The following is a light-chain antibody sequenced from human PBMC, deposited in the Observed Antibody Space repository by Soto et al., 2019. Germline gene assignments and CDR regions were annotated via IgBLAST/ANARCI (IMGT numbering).Light chain of an antibody. CDR2: DVS. CDR1: SSDVGGYNY. Sequence: QSVLTQPRSVSGSPGQSVTISCTGTSSDVGGYNYVSWYQQHPGKAPKLMIYDVSKRPSGVPDRFSGSKSGNTASLTISGLQAEDEADYYCCSYAGSYVVFGTGTKATVL. V-gene: IGLV2-11*01. J-gene: IGLJ1*01. CDR3: CSYAGSYVV.